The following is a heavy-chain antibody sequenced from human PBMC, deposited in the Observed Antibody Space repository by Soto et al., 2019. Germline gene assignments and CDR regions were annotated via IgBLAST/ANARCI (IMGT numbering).Heavy chain of an antibody. CDR3: ARTTDVPNTLRSRYFFDY. J-gene: IGHJ4*02. CDR2: VYYSGTT. Sequence: PSETLSLTCSVSGGSVSNKTYYWSWIRQPPGKRLEWIGYVYYSGTTNYNPSLKSRVTISVDLSKNQFSLRLSSVTTADTVRSYCARTTDVPNTLRSRYFFDYWGQGTLVTVSS. CDR1: GGSVSNKTYY. D-gene: IGHD4-17*01. V-gene: IGHV4-61*01.